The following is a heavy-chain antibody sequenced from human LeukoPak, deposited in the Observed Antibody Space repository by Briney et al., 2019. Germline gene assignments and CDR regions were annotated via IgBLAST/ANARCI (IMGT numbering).Heavy chain of an antibody. J-gene: IGHJ4*02. V-gene: IGHV3-64*01. Sequence: QPGGSLRLSCVVSGFTFSSYAMHWVRQAPGKGLEYVSAISSNGGSTYYANSVKGRFTISRDNSKNTLYLQMGSLRVEDMAVYYCARASGGWYGYWGQGTLVTVSS. D-gene: IGHD6-19*01. CDR2: ISSNGGST. CDR3: ARASGGWYGY. CDR1: GFTFSSYA.